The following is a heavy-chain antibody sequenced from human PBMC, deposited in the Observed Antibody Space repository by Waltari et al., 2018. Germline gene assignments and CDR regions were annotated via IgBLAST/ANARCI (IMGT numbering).Heavy chain of an antibody. CDR3: ARVWMAGRRWFDP. CDR1: GGSLSTPNW. D-gene: IGHD6-19*01. V-gene: IGHV4-4*02. Sequence: QLQLQESGPGLVKPSGTLSLTCVVSGGSLSTPNWWSWVRQTPGKGLEWIGEIHDAGSTNYNPSLSGRVTMSVDKSKNTFSLNLNSLTAADTAVYYCARVWMAGRRWFDPWGQGTLVTVSS. CDR2: IHDAGST. J-gene: IGHJ5*02.